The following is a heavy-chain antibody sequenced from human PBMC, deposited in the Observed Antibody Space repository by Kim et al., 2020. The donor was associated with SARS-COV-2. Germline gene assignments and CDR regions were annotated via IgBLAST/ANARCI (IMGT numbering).Heavy chain of an antibody. J-gene: IGHJ3*02. CDR3: ACARPVVVPAANDAFDI. CDR2: IYNSGST. CDR1: GGSISSYN. Sequence: SETLSLTCTVSGGSISSYNWSWIRQPQGPGLEWVGFIYNSGSTNYNSTPTRRVTITVDTYTNQYYLTLSSVTAADTDAYYCACARPVVVPAANDAFDIWG. D-gene: IGHD2-2*01. V-gene: IGHV4-59*13.